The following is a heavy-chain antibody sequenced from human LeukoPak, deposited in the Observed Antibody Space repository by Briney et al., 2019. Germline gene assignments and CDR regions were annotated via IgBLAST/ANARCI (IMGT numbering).Heavy chain of an antibody. CDR1: GYSFTSYW. D-gene: IGHD1-20*01. CDR2: IYPGDSDT. Sequence: GESLKISCKASGYSFTSYWIGWVRQMPGKGLECMGIIYPGDSDTRYSPSFQGQVTISADRSISTAYLQWSSLKAPDTAIYYCARHGSMSGKVNYFDYWGQGILVTVSS. V-gene: IGHV5-51*01. J-gene: IGHJ4*02. CDR3: ARHGSMSGKVNYFDY.